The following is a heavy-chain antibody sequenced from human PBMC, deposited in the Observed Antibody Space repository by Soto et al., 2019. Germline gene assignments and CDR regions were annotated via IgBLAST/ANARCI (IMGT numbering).Heavy chain of an antibody. Sequence: GGSLRLSCAAAGFTFSSYWRHWGRQAPGKGRVWVSRINSDGSSTSYADSVKGRFTISRDNAKNTLYLQMNSLRAEDTAVYYCARDGGYCSSTSCSYYYYYGMDVWGQGTTVTV. CDR1: GFTFSSYW. J-gene: IGHJ6*02. CDR3: ARDGGYCSSTSCSYYYYYGMDV. CDR2: INSDGSST. V-gene: IGHV3-74*01. D-gene: IGHD2-2*01.